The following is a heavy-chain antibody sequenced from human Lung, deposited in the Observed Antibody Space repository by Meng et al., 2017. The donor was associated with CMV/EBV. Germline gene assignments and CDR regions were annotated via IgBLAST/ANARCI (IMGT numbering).Heavy chain of an antibody. D-gene: IGHD3-3*01. Sequence: ASVKVSCKASGYIFTNYGISWVRQAPGQGLEWMGWISAYSGNTNFAQNLQGRVTMTTDTSTSTAYMELRSLRSDDTAVYYCARNTIVGVVIIPWFDYWGQGTLVTVSS. V-gene: IGHV1-18*04. CDR3: ARNTIVGVVIIPWFDY. J-gene: IGHJ4*02. CDR2: ISAYSGNT. CDR1: GYIFTNYG.